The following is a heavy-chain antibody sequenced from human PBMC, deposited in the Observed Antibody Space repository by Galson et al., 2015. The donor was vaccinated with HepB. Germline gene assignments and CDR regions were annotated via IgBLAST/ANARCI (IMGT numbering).Heavy chain of an antibody. Sequence: SLRLSCAASGFTFSSYSMNWVRQAPGKGLEWVSSISGSSGYIFYADSVKGRFTISRDNAKNSLYLQMNSLRAEDTAVYYCASPRGSCISTSCPFFDHWGQGTPVTVSS. CDR2: ISGSSGYI. CDR1: GFTFSSYS. CDR3: ASPRGSCISTSCPFFDH. J-gene: IGHJ4*02. D-gene: IGHD2-2*01. V-gene: IGHV3-21*06.